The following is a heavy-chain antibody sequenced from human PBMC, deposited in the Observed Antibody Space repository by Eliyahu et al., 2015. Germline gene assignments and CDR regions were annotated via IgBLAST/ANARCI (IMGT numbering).Heavy chain of an antibody. CDR3: ARDWEVPAETGYYYGMDV. CDR1: GGTFSSYA. Sequence: EVKKPGSSVKVSCKASGGTFSSYAISWVRQAPGQGLEWMGGXIPIFGTANYAQKFQGRVTITADESTSTAYMELSSLRSEDTAVYYCARDWEVPAETGYYYGMDVWGQGTTVTVSS. J-gene: IGHJ6*02. D-gene: IGHD2-2*01. V-gene: IGHV1-69*01. CDR2: XIPIFGTA.